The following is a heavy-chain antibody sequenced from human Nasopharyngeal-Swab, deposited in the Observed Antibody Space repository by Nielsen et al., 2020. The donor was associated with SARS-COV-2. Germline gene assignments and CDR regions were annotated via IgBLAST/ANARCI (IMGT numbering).Heavy chain of an antibody. CDR1: GFTFSSYA. CDR3: AKDTGYPDY. V-gene: IGHV3-30-3*01. D-gene: IGHD1-1*01. CDR2: ISYDGSNK. J-gene: IGHJ4*02. Sequence: GGSLRLSCAASGFTFSSYAMHWVRQAPGKGLEWVAVISYDGSNKYYADSVKGRFTISRDNSKNTLYLQMNRLRAEDTAVYYCAKDTGYPDYWGQGTLVTVSS.